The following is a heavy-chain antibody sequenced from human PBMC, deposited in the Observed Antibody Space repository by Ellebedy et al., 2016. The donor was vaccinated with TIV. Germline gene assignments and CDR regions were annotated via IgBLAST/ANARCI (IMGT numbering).Heavy chain of an antibody. D-gene: IGHD5-12*01. CDR3: AKDYDSGYRYYFDY. Sequence: GGSLRLSXAGSKLAVSGNYMSWVRQAPGKGLECVALIYSGGSTYFADSVKGRFTISRDNSKNSLYLQMNSLRSEDTALYYCAKDYDSGYRYYFDYWGLGTLVTVSS. CDR1: KLAVSGNY. CDR2: IYSGGST. V-gene: IGHV3-53*05. J-gene: IGHJ4*02.